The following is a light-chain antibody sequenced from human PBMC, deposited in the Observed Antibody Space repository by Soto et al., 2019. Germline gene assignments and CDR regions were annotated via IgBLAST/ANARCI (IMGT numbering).Light chain of an antibody. V-gene: IGKV3-15*01. CDR2: DAS. CDR3: QQYIKWPIT. CDR1: QSVSSN. J-gene: IGKJ5*01. Sequence: GMTQSPGTLSVSPGERATLSCRASQSVSSNVAWYQQKPGQAPRLLISDASTRATGIPARFSGSGSGTEFTLTVSSLQSEDFAVYYCQQYIKWPITFGQGTRLEI.